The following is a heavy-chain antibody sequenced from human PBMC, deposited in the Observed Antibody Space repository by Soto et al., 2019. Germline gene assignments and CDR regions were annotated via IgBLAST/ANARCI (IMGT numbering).Heavy chain of an antibody. CDR1: GFRFSDYA. CDR3: AKESFIIVGVPCDA. D-gene: IGHD1-26*01. V-gene: IGHV3-23*01. Sequence: GGSLRLSCAASGFRFSDYAMNWVRQAPGKGLDWVSSISGSGGSTYYADSAEGRFTISRDNSKNTLYLQMNSLRDEDPAVYYSAKESFIIVGVPCDAWGKGILVDVSS. CDR2: ISGSGGST. J-gene: IGHJ5*02.